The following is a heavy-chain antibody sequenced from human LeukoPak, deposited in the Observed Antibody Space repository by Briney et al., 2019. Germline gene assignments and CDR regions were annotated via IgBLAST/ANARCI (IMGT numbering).Heavy chain of an antibody. D-gene: IGHD6-19*01. CDR3: AREVAVAGATFFDY. Sequence: GGSLRLSCAASGFTFSSYAMHWVRQAPGKGLEWVAVISYDGSNKYYADSVKGRFTISRDNSKNTLYLQMNSLRAEDTAVYYCAREVAVAGATFFDYWGQGTLVTVSS. CDR2: ISYDGSNK. J-gene: IGHJ4*02. CDR1: GFTFSSYA. V-gene: IGHV3-30-3*01.